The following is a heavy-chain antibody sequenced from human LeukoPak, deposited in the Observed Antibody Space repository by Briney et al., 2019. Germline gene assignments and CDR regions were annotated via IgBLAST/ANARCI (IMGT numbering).Heavy chain of an antibody. CDR2: ITGSGVTT. CDR1: GITFSTYT. Sequence: GGSLRLSCAASGITFSTYTMSWVRQAPGKGLEWVSGITGSGVTTFYANSVKGRGAISRDNSTGTLYLQIHSLRAEDTAIYYCAKGLAMIEIWGQGTLVTVSS. J-gene: IGHJ4*02. V-gene: IGHV3-23*01. CDR3: AKGLAMIEI. D-gene: IGHD3-22*01.